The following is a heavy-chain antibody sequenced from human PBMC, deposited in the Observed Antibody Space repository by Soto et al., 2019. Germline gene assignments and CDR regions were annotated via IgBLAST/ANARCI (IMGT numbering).Heavy chain of an antibody. D-gene: IGHD7-27*01. CDR3: ASDSTGEVDAFDI. CDR2: IIPILGIA. J-gene: IGHJ3*02. Sequence: ASVKVSCKASGGTFSSYAISWVRQAPGQGLEWMGRIIPILGIANYAQKFQGRVTITADKSTSTAYMELSSLRSEDTAVYYCASDSTGEVDAFDIWGQGTMVTVSS. CDR1: GGTFSSYA. V-gene: IGHV1-69*04.